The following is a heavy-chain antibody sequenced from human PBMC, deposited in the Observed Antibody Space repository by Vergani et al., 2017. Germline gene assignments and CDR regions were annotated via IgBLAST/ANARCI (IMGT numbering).Heavy chain of an antibody. CDR2: INHSGST. Sequence: QVQLQESGPGLVKPSQTLSLTCSVSGGSITSGGYYWIWIRQHPGKGLEWIGEINHSGSTNYNPSLKSRVTISVDTSKNQFSLKLSSVTAADTAVYYCARGMRIWTDDPVAWGQGTLVTVSS. CDR3: ARGMRIWTDDPVA. V-gene: IGHV4-31*03. CDR1: GGSITSGGYY. D-gene: IGHD2-21*01. J-gene: IGHJ5*02.